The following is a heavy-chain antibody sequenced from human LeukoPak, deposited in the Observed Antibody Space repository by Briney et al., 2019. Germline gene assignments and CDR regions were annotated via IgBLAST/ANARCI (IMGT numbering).Heavy chain of an antibody. Sequence: SVKVSCKVSGDTFNTFGFTWVRQAPGQGLEWMGGIVPGFGAVNYAPGFQDRITVTADESTSTVYMELRSLRSDDTAVYYCARRVPAAISAFDIWGQGTMVTVSS. CDR3: ARRVPAAISAFDI. J-gene: IGHJ3*02. CDR1: GDTFNTFG. CDR2: IVPGFGAV. D-gene: IGHD2-2*01. V-gene: IGHV1-69*01.